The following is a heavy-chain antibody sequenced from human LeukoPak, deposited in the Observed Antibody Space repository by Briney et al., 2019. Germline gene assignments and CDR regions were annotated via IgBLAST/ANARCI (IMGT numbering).Heavy chain of an antibody. CDR1: GFTFSSHW. CDR2: IKDDGSVK. D-gene: IGHD2-15*01. J-gene: IGHJ4*02. Sequence: GGSLRLSCAASGFTFSSHWMNWVRQTPGKGLEWVANIKDDGSVKYYVDSVKGRFTISRDNAKNSLSLQMNSLRAEDTAVYYCARDGGLAYWGQGTLVTVSS. V-gene: IGHV3-7*01. CDR3: ARDGGLAY.